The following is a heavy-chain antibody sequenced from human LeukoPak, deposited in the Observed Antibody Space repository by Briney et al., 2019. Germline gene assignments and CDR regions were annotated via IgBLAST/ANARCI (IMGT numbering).Heavy chain of an antibody. V-gene: IGHV1-69*05. CDR2: IIPIFGTA. CDR1: GGTFSSYA. D-gene: IGHD5-24*01. CDR3: ARGEMATIKTGFDY. J-gene: IGHJ4*02. Sequence: GASVKVSCKASGGTFSSYAISWVRQAPGQGLEWMGGIIPIFGTANYAQKFQGRVTITTDESTSTAYMELSSLRSEDTAVYYCARGEMATIKTGFDYWGQGTLVTVSS.